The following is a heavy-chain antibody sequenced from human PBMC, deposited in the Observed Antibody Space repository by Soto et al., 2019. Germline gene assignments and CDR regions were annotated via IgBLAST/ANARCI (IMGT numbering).Heavy chain of an antibody. V-gene: IGHV1-69*01. CDR1: GGTFSSYA. J-gene: IGHJ4*02. D-gene: IGHD1-1*01. Sequence: QVQLVQSGAEVKTPGSSVKVSCKASGGTFSSYAITWVRQAPGQALEWMGGIIPIFGTANYAQKFQGRVTITADESTSTAYMELSSLRSEDTAVYYCARARVEGSKAGTKVLVFDYWGQGTLVTVSS. CDR3: ARARVEGSKAGTKVLVFDY. CDR2: IIPIFGTA.